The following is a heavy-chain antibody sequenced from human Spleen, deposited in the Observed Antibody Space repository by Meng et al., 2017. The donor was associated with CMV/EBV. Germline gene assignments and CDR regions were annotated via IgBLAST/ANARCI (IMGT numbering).Heavy chain of an antibody. J-gene: IGHJ4*02. Sequence: ASVKVSCKTSEFTFTAYYIHWVRQAPGQGLEWMGWVNPNSGGTIYAQRLQGRVTMTSDTSSSTAYMELRRLRSDDTAIYYCAREDGYNPGFDYWGQGTLVTVSS. CDR2: VNPNSGGT. CDR3: AREDGYNPGFDY. D-gene: IGHD5-24*01. V-gene: IGHV1-2*02. CDR1: EFTFTAYY.